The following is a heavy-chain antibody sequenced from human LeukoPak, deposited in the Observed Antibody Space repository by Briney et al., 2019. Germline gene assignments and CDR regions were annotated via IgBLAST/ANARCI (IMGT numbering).Heavy chain of an antibody. CDR1: GCTFSTYA. J-gene: IGHJ5*02. CDR3: AKDAVVAATRWFDP. Sequence: GGSLRLSCAASGCTFSTYAMSWVRQAPGKGLEWVSTIGSGGNTYYADSVKGRFTISRDNSKNTLFLQMNSLRAEDTAVYYCAKDAVVAATRWFDPWGQGTLVTVSS. V-gene: IGHV3-23*01. D-gene: IGHD2-15*01. CDR2: IGSGGNT.